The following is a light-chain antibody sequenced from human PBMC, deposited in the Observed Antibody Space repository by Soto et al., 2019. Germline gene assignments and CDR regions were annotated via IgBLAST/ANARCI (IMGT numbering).Light chain of an antibody. Sequence: EIVLTQSPGTLSLSPGERATLSCRASQSVSSSYLAWYQQKPGQAPRLLIYGASSRDTGISDRFSGSGSGTDFTLTISRLEPEDFAVYYCQQYGSSPQCTFGQGTQVEIK. J-gene: IGKJ1*01. CDR3: QQYGSSPQCT. V-gene: IGKV3-20*01. CDR1: QSVSSSY. CDR2: GAS.